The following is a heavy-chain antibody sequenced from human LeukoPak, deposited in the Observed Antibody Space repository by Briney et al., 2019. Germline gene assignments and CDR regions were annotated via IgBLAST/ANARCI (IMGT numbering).Heavy chain of an antibody. CDR2: ISSSSSYI. Sequence: PGGSLRLSCAASGFTFSSYSMNWVRQAPGKGLEGVSSISSSSSYIYYADSVKGRFTISRDNAKNSLYLQMNSLRAEDTAVYYCARSWYYYDSSGLFRFDPWGQGTLVTVSS. CDR3: ARSWYYYDSSGLFRFDP. J-gene: IGHJ5*02. V-gene: IGHV3-21*01. D-gene: IGHD3-22*01. CDR1: GFTFSSYS.